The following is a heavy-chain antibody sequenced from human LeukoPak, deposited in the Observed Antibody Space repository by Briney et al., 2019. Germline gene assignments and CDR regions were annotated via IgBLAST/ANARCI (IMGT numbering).Heavy chain of an antibody. CDR2: INPNSGDA. CDR3: VRDKYDFWRGLWCY. CDR1: GYTFTDFY. J-gene: IGHJ4*02. D-gene: IGHD3/OR15-3a*01. Sequence: GASVKVSCKASGYTFTDFYIHWVRQAPGQGIEWMGWINPNSGDANYAQKFLGRVIMTRGTSINTAYMELSRLTSDDTGMYYCVRDKYDFWRGLWCYWGQGTLITVSS. V-gene: IGHV1-2*02.